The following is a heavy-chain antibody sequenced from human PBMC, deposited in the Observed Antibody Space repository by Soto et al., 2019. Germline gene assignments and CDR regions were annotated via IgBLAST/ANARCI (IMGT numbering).Heavy chain of an antibody. CDR3: AKDGSQISAYFENGSGNRDAFDF. J-gene: IGHJ3*01. Sequence: LRLSCAASGFTFSNYAMSWVRQAPGKGLEWVSGIRGSGGSTYYADSVKGRFTISRDNSKNTLYLQMSSLRAEDTAVYYCAKDGSQISAYFENGSGNRDAFDFWGQGTMVTVSS. CDR1: GFTFSNYA. CDR2: IRGSGGST. D-gene: IGHD1-26*01. V-gene: IGHV3-23*01.